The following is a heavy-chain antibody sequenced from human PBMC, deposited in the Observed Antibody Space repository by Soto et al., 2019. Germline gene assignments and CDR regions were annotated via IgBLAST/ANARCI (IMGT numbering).Heavy chain of an antibody. J-gene: IGHJ6*02. CDR2: ISPYNGHT. V-gene: IGHV1-18*01. D-gene: IGHD2-15*01. Sequence: QVQLVQSAAEVKKTGASVQVSCKASGYSFTSYGISWVRRAPGQGLEWMGWISPYNGHTQFVQRFQVRVSMTTNTSTKTAYMELWNLRSDYTANYYCVRDLTIFPSTHPRLENYGMYVWGQGTTVIVSS. CDR1: GYSFTSYG. CDR3: VRDLTIFPSTHPRLENYGMYV.